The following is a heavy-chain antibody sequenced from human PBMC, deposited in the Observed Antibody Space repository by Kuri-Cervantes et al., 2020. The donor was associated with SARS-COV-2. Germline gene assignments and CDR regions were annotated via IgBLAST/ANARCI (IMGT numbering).Heavy chain of an antibody. J-gene: IGHJ4*02. D-gene: IGHD5-18*01. CDR3: ARDSRGYSYGYGHLFDY. Sequence: GESLKISCAASGFTFSSYSMNWVRQAPGKGLEWVSYISSSSSSTIYYADSVKGRFTISRDNAKNSLYLQMNGLRDEDTAVYYCARDSRGYSYGYGHLFDYWGQGTLVTVSS. CDR1: GFTFSSYS. CDR2: ISSSSSSTI. V-gene: IGHV3-48*02.